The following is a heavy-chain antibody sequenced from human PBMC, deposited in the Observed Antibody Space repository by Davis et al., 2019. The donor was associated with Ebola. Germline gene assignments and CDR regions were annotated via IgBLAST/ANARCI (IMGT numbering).Heavy chain of an antibody. Sequence: GGSLRLSCAASGFTFSSYSMNWVRQAPGKGLEWVAVISSDGSHKYYTDSVKGRFTISRDNSKNTLYLQLSSLTPEDSAVYYCARDNFPEDGMDVWGQGTTVTVSS. CDR3: ARDNFPEDGMDV. CDR2: ISSDGSHK. J-gene: IGHJ6*02. CDR1: GFTFSSYS. V-gene: IGHV3-30*03.